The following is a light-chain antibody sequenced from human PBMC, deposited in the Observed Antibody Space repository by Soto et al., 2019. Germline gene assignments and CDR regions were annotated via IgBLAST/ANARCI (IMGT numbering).Light chain of an antibody. CDR3: SSYTINRTYV. Sequence: QSALTQPASVSGSPGQSITISCTGTSSDVGGYNYVSWYQQNPGKAPKLMIYEVSNRPSGVSNRFSGSKSGNIASLTISGLQAEDEADYYCSSYTINRTYVFGTGTKVTVL. CDR2: EVS. J-gene: IGLJ1*01. CDR1: SSDVGGYNY. V-gene: IGLV2-14*01.